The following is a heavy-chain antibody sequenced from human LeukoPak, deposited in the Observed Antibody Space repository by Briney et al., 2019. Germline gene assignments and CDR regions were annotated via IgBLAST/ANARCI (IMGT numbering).Heavy chain of an antibody. CDR3: ARNEVVLDGAFDI. V-gene: IGHV4-59*01. CDR2: IYYSGST. J-gene: IGHJ3*02. D-gene: IGHD2/OR15-2a*01. CDR1: GGSFSGYY. Sequence: SETLSLTCAVYGGSFSGYYWSWIRQPPGKGLEWIGYIYYSGSTNYNPSLKSRVTISVDTSKNQFSLKLSSVTAADTAVYYCARNEVVLDGAFDIWGQGTMVTVSS.